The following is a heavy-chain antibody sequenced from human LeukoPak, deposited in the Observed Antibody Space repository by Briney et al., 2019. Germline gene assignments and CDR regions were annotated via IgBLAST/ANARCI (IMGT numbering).Heavy chain of an antibody. D-gene: IGHD1-26*01. CDR2: SYYSGGS. Sequence: SDTLSLPCTVSGRPISSSSDYWGWIRQPPGKGLEWIGSSYYSGGSYYNPSLNSRVTISVDTSKNQFSLKLSSVTAADTAVYYCARLGVGAKGGSYYFDYWGQGTLVTVSS. CDR1: GRPISSSSDY. CDR3: ARLGVGAKGGSYYFDY. J-gene: IGHJ4*02. V-gene: IGHV4-39*01.